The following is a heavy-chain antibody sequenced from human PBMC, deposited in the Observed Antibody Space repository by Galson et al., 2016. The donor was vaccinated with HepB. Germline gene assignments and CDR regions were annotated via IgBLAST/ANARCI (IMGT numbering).Heavy chain of an antibody. CDR1: GGSISSGSYY. CDR2: IYHSGTT. Sequence: SETLSLTCTVSGGSISSGSYYWGWIRQPPGKGLEWIGYIYHSGTTYYSPSLKSRVTISVDTFKDQLSLKVRSVTGADTAVYYCARDRGTIAVADNYYYYGMDVWGQGTTVTVSS. J-gene: IGHJ6*02. D-gene: IGHD6-19*01. CDR3: ARDRGTIAVADNYYYYGMDV. V-gene: IGHV4-39*07.